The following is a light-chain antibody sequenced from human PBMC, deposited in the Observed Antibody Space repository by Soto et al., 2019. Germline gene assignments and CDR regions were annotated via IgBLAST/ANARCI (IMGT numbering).Light chain of an antibody. J-gene: IGKJ1*01. CDR2: DAS. Sequence: DIQMTQSPPALSADVGDRVTITCRPSQNIDSYLQWYQQKPGKAPELLIHDASSLQSGVPSRFSGSGSGTDFSLSISSLQPEDFAVYYCQQSYSSPPTFGQGTKVDIK. CDR1: QNIDSY. V-gene: IGKV1-39*01. CDR3: QQSYSSPPT.